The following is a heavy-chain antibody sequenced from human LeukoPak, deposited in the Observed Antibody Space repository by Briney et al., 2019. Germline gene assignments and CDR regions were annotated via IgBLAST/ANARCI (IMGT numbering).Heavy chain of an antibody. D-gene: IGHD5-12*01. CDR3: ARDDVVAGPFYYYGMDV. V-gene: IGHV1-46*01. CDR1: GYTFTNYP. Sequence: ASVNVSCKASGYTFTNYPMHWVRQAPGQGLEWMGIINPSDSSTNYAQRFQGRVTLTSDTSTSTVYMDLSSLRSEDTAVYFCARDDVVAGPFYYYGMDVWGQGTTVTVSS. J-gene: IGHJ6*02. CDR2: INPSDSST.